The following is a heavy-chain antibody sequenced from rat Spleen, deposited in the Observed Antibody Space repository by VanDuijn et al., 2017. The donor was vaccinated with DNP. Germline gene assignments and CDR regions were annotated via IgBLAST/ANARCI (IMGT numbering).Heavy chain of an antibody. V-gene: IGHV5-31*01. CDR1: GFTFSNYW. J-gene: IGHJ3*01. Sequence: EVQLVASGGGLVQPGRSLNVSCVASGFTFSNYWMTWIRQVPGRGLEWVASITSSGGSIYYPDPVKGRFTISRDDAKNTLYLQMNSLRSEDTATYYCAARYSSSWFAYWGQGTLVTVSS. CDR2: ITSSGGSI. CDR3: AARYSSSWFAY. D-gene: IGHD1-2*01.